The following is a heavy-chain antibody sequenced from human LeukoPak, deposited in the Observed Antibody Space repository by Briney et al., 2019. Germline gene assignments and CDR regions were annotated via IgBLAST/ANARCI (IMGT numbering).Heavy chain of an antibody. Sequence: KASETLSLTCAVYGGSFSGYYWSWIRQPPGKGLEWIGEINHSGSTNYNPSLKSRVTISVDTSKNQFSLKLSSVTAADTAVYYCARGWDRGRYYYYYYMDVWGKGTTATVSS. CDR3: ARGWDRGRYYYYYYMDV. J-gene: IGHJ6*03. CDR1: GGSFSGYY. D-gene: IGHD3-10*01. V-gene: IGHV4-34*01. CDR2: INHSGST.